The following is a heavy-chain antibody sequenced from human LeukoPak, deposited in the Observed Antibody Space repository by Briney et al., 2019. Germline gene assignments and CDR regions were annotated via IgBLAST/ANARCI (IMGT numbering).Heavy chain of an antibody. Sequence: HAGGSLRLSCAASGFTFSSYAMSWVRQAPGKGLEWVSAISGSGGSTYYADSVKGRFTISRDNSKNTLYLQMNSLRAEDTAVYYCAKDRAISWKLIRDAFDYWGQGTLVTVSS. CDR3: AKDRAISWKLIRDAFDY. J-gene: IGHJ4*02. V-gene: IGHV3-23*01. CDR1: GFTFSSYA. CDR2: ISGSGGST. D-gene: IGHD1-26*01.